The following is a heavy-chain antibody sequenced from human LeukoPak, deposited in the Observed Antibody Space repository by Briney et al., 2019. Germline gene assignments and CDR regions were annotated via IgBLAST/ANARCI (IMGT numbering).Heavy chain of an antibody. CDR2: IWYDGSNK. Sequence: PGGSLRLSCAASGFTFSSYGMHWVRQAPGKGLEWVAVIWYDGSNKYYADSVKGRFTISRDNSKNTLYLQMNSLRAEDTAVYYYAKGGSGYDWDIDYWGQGTLVTVSS. V-gene: IGHV3-33*06. CDR1: GFTFSSYG. CDR3: AKGGSGYDWDIDY. D-gene: IGHD5-12*01. J-gene: IGHJ4*02.